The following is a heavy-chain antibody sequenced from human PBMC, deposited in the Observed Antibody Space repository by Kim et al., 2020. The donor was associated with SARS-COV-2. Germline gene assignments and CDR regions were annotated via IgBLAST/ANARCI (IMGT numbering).Heavy chain of an antibody. Sequence: TLYEEKFQGGVTLTRDTSTNTVYMELTSLRREDTAVYYCAREFENTFYFDIWGQGTLVTVSP. CDR2: T. D-gene: IGHD3-3*02. CDR3: AREFENTFYFDI. V-gene: IGHV1-46*01. J-gene: IGHJ4*02.